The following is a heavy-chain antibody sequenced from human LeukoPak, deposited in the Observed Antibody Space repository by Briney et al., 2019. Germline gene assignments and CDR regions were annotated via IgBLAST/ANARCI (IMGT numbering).Heavy chain of an antibody. CDR2: TNLHGTAV. Sequence: PGGSLRLSCAVPGLSFSNYWMHWVRQAPGKGQGWVARTNLHGTAVDYARSVKGQFTISRDNAKNTLFLQMNSLRAEDTAVYYCASAYTYVRLGDHWGQGTLVTVSS. CDR1: GLSFSNYW. D-gene: IGHD3-16*01. CDR3: ASAYTYVRLGDH. J-gene: IGHJ4*02. V-gene: IGHV3-74*01.